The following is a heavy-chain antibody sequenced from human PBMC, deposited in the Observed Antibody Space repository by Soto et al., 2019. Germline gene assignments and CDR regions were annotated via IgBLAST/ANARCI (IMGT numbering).Heavy chain of an antibody. CDR2: IDPSDSYT. D-gene: IGHD3-10*01. J-gene: IGHJ4*02. CDR3: ARPQYYGSGSYYELDY. Sequence: GESLKISCKGSGYSFTSYWISWVRQMPGKGLEWMGRIDPSDSYTNYSPSFQGHVTISADKSISTAYLQWSSLKAPDTAMYYCARPQYYGSGSYYELDYWGQGTLVTVS. V-gene: IGHV5-10-1*01. CDR1: GYSFTSYW.